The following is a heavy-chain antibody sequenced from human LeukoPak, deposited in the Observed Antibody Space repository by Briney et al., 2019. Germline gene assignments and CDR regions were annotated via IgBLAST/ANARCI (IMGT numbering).Heavy chain of an antibody. Sequence: GGSLRLSCAASGFTFSNYAMRWVRQAPGKGLEWVSGISGSGGSTSYADSVKGRFTVSRDNSKNTLYLQMSSLRAEDTALYYCAKRSGYDFWSGFDPWGQGTLVIVSS. CDR2: ISGSGGST. CDR3: AKRSGYDFWSGFDP. J-gene: IGHJ5*02. CDR1: GFTFSNYA. V-gene: IGHV3-23*01. D-gene: IGHD3-3*01.